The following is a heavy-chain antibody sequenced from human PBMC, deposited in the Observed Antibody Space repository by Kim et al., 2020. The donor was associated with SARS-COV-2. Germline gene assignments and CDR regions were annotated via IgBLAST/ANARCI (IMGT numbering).Heavy chain of an antibody. V-gene: IGHV1-3*01. D-gene: IGHD3-10*01. Sequence: YSQKFQGRVTITRDTSATTAYRELRSLTSKDTAVYYCAREGSGSYNWFDPWGQGTLVTVSS. CDR3: AREGSGSYNWFDP. J-gene: IGHJ5*02.